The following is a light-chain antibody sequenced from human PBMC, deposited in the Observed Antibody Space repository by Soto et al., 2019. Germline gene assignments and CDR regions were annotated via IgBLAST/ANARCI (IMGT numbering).Light chain of an antibody. CDR3: QQYGSSLSIT. V-gene: IGKV3-20*01. Sequence: EIVLTQSPGTLSLSPGERATLSCRASQSVSSSFLAWYQRKVGQAPRLLIYDASSRATGIPDRFSGSGSGTDFTLTISRLEPEDFAVYYCQQYGSSLSITFGQGTRLEI. J-gene: IGKJ5*01. CDR2: DAS. CDR1: QSVSSSF.